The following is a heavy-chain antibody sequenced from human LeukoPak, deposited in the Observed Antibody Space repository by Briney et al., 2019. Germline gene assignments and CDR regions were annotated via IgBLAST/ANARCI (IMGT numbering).Heavy chain of an antibody. CDR3: QSRYLEWLLEY. V-gene: IGHV4-39*01. CDR1: GGSISSSGYY. Sequence: PSETLSLTCTVSGGSISSSGYYWSWIRQPPGKGLEWIGSIYSSGSAYYNPSLKSRVTISVDTSKNQFSPRLSSVTAADTAVYYCQSRYLEWLLEYWGQGTLVTVSS. CDR2: IYSSGSA. D-gene: IGHD3-3*01. J-gene: IGHJ4*02.